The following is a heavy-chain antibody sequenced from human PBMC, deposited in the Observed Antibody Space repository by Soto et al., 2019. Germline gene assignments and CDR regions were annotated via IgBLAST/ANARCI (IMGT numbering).Heavy chain of an antibody. D-gene: IGHD6-6*01. CDR1: GYTFFTYG. CDR3: ARKSSSSSWFDP. V-gene: IGHV1-18*01. J-gene: IGHJ5*02. Sequence: QVQLVQSGAEVKKPGASVKVSCKASGYTFFTYGITWVRQAPGQGLEWMGWISTYDGNTDYAQKLQGRVTMTTDTSTRTAYMELRSLRSDDTAVYYCARKSSSSSWFDPWGQGTLVPVSS. CDR2: ISTYDGNT.